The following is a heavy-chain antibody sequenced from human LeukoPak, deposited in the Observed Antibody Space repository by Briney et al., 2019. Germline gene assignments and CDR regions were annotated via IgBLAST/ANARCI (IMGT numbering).Heavy chain of an antibody. V-gene: IGHV4-34*01. CDR3: ARSERSGIYFDY. Sequence: PSETLSLTCAVYGGSFSAYDWSWIRQPPGKGLEWIVEINHSGSTNYNPSLKSRVTISVDTSRNQFSLKVSSVTAADTAVYYCARSERSGIYFDYWGQGTLVTVSS. CDR1: GGSFSAYD. D-gene: IGHD6-13*01. J-gene: IGHJ4*02. CDR2: INHSGST.